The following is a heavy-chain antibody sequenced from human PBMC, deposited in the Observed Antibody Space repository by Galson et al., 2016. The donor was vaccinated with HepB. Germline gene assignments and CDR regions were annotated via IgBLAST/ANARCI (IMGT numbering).Heavy chain of an antibody. Sequence: TLSLTCTVSGGSISSYYWSWIRQSPGKGLEWIGYIFYTGSSNYNPSLKSRVTISVDTSKNQFSLTLTSLTAADTAVYPCARGDVFGYLDYWGQGTLVAVSS. D-gene: IGHD3-16*01. CDR2: IFYTGSS. V-gene: IGHV4-59*01. CDR1: GGSISSYY. CDR3: ARGDVFGYLDY. J-gene: IGHJ4*02.